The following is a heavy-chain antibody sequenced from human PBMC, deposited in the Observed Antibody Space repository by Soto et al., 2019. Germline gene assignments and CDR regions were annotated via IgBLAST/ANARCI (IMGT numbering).Heavy chain of an antibody. CDR3: ARDPAGNTNWGFDP. Sequence: QVQLVQSGAEEKKPGASVKVSCKGSGYTFNLYAIQWVRQAPGQRLEWMGWINAGNGNTKYSQKFQGRVTITSDTSASTAYMELSSLRSEDTAVYYCARDPAGNTNWGFDPWGQGTLVTVFS. D-gene: IGHD7-27*01. V-gene: IGHV1-3*05. CDR2: INAGNGNT. J-gene: IGHJ5*02. CDR1: GYTFNLYA.